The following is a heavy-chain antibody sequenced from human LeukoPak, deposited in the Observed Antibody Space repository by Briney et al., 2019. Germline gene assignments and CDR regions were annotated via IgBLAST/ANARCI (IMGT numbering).Heavy chain of an antibody. CDR1: GGSISSSSYY. D-gene: IGHD3-9*01. CDR2: IYYSGST. J-gene: IGHJ4*02. V-gene: IGHV4-39*01. CDR3: ARHVWLQPFDY. Sequence: SETLSLTCTVSGGSISSSSYYWAWIRQPPGKGLEWTGSIYYSGSTYYNPSLKSRVTISVDTSKNQFSLKLSSVTAADTAVYYCARHVWLQPFDYWGQGTLVTVSS.